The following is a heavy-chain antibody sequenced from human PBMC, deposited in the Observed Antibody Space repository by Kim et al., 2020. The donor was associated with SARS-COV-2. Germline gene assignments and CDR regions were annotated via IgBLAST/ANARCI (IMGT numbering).Heavy chain of an antibody. D-gene: IGHD3-10*01. Sequence: YVDWVKGRFTMSRDNGKNSLYLQMSSLRTEDTAIYYCAALDTVQVPGGIWGQGTLVTVSS. V-gene: IGHV3-7*01. CDR3: AALDTVQVPGGI. J-gene: IGHJ4*02.